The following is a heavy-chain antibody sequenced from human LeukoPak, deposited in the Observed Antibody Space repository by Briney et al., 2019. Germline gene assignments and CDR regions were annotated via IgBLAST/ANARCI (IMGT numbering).Heavy chain of an antibody. CDR3: VRGNYDNRGYSNAFDI. CDR2: IFYSGST. J-gene: IGHJ3*02. V-gene: IGHV4-39*07. D-gene: IGHD3-22*01. CDR1: GGSITSRIN. Sequence: SETLSLTCTISGGSITSRINWGWVRQPPGKGLDWIGSIFYSGSTFYSPSLKSRITISADTSKNQFSLKLSSVTAADTAVYYCVRGNYDNRGYSNAFDIWGQGAMVTVSS.